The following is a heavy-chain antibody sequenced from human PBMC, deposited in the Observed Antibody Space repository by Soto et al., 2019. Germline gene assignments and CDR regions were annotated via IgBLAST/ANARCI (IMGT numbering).Heavy chain of an antibody. J-gene: IGHJ4*02. CDR2: ISTRSDYI. CDR1: GFTFSNYN. Sequence: PGGSLRLSCEASGFTFSNYNMNWVRQAPGKGLEWVSSISTRSDYIYYADSLKGRFTVSRDNAKNSLYLQMNSLSAEDTAVYYCAKDQRYDSSGFSDFDDWGQGTQVTVSS. D-gene: IGHD3-22*01. V-gene: IGHV3-21*01. CDR3: AKDQRYDSSGFSDFDD.